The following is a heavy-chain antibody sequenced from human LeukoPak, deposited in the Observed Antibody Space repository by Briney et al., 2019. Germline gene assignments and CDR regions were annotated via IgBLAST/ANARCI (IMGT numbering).Heavy chain of an antibody. V-gene: IGHV3-21*01. CDR1: GFTFSSYW. Sequence: GGSLRLSCAASGFTFSSYWMSWVRQAPGKGLEWVSSISSSSSYIYYADSVKGRFTISRDNAKNSLYLQMNGLRAEDTAVYYCARDANIVGATMGFDYWGQGTLVTVSS. D-gene: IGHD1-26*01. J-gene: IGHJ4*02. CDR3: ARDANIVGATMGFDY. CDR2: ISSSSSYI.